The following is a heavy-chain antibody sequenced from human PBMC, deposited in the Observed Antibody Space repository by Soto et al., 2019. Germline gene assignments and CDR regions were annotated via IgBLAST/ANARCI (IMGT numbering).Heavy chain of an antibody. Sequence: GGSLRLSCAASGFTFSSYGMHWVRQAPGKGLEWVAVIWYDGSNKYYADSVKGRFTISRDNSKNTLYLQMNSLRAEDTAVYYCARDYSYGDYDIDYWGQGTLVTVSS. CDR3: ARDYSYGDYDIDY. CDR2: IWYDGSNK. V-gene: IGHV3-33*01. D-gene: IGHD4-17*01. CDR1: GFTFSSYG. J-gene: IGHJ4*02.